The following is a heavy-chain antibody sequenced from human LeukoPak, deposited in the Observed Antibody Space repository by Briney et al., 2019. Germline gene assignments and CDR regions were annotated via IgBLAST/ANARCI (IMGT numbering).Heavy chain of an antibody. CDR3: ARDRYTVVSWYFDF. Sequence: PSETLSLTCTVSGASISSYYWSWIRQLPGKGLEWIGYINYSGSTNYNPSFRSRVTISVDTSKNQFSLKLSSVTAADTAVYYCARDRYTVVSWYFDFWGRGTLVTVSS. CDR2: INYSGST. V-gene: IGHV4-59*12. CDR1: GASISSYY. D-gene: IGHD4-23*01. J-gene: IGHJ2*01.